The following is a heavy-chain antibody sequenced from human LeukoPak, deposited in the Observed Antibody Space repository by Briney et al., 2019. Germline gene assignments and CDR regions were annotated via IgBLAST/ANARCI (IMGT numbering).Heavy chain of an antibody. D-gene: IGHD2-2*01. Sequence: SVKVSCKASGGTFSSYAIGWVRQAPGRGLEWMGGIIPIFGTANYAQKFQGRVTITADESTSTAYMELSSLRSEDTAVYYCAREGCSSTSCYFATAPWFDPWGQGTLVTVSS. CDR3: AREGCSSTSCYFATAPWFDP. V-gene: IGHV1-69*01. CDR1: GGTFSSYA. CDR2: IIPIFGTA. J-gene: IGHJ5*02.